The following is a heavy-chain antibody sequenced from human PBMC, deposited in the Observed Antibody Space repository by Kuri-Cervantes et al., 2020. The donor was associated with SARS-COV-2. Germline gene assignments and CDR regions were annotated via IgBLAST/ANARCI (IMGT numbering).Heavy chain of an antibody. J-gene: IGHJ1*01. CDR1: GFTLSSYG. V-gene: IGHV3-33*01. Sequence: GESLKISCAVSGFTLSSYGMHWVRQAPGKGLEWVAVIWYDGSNKSYADSVRGRFTISRDKSKNTLYLQMNSLRAGDTAVYYCARAPSILGATLGYFQQWGQGTLVTVSS. D-gene: IGHD1-26*01. CDR2: IWYDGSNK. CDR3: ARAPSILGATLGYFQQ.